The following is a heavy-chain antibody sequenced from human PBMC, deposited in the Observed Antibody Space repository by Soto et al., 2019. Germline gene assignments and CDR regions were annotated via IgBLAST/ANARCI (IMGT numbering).Heavy chain of an antibody. D-gene: IGHD6-13*01. Sequence: PGGSLRLSCSASGFTFSGYAMHWVRQAPGKGLEYVSAISSNGGSTYYADSVKGRFTISRDNSKNTLYLQMSSLRAEDTAVYYCVKGESYSSSGENDAFDIWGQGTMVTVSS. CDR3: VKGESYSSSGENDAFDI. CDR1: GFTFSGYA. CDR2: ISSNGGST. J-gene: IGHJ3*02. V-gene: IGHV3-64D*08.